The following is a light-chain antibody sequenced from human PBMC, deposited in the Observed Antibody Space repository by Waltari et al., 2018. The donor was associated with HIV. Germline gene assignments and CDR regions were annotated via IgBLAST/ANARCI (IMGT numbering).Light chain of an antibody. J-gene: IGLJ1*01. Sequence: QSALTQSPSASGSPGQSVPIPCSGSSSAVGGYDYVSWNQQHPAKAPKLMIYEVSKRPSGVPDRFSGSKSGNTASLTVSGLQAEDEADYYCSSHAGSNNYVFGTGTKVTVL. CDR3: SSHAGSNNYV. CDR1: SSAVGGYDY. CDR2: EVS. V-gene: IGLV2-8*01.